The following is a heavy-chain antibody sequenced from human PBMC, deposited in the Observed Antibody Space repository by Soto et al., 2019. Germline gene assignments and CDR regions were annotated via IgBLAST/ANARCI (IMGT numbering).Heavy chain of an antibody. Sequence: QVQLVQSGAEVKKPGSSVKVSCKASGGTFGSYAISWVRQAPGQGLGLMGGIIPIPGTANYAQKFQGRVTIAADESTSTAYMELSSLRSEDTAVYYCARSQGSSTSLEIYYYYYYGMDVWGQGTTVTVSS. D-gene: IGHD2-2*01. V-gene: IGHV1-69*01. CDR1: GGTFGSYA. CDR3: ARSQGSSTSLEIYYYYYYGMDV. J-gene: IGHJ6*02. CDR2: IIPIPGTA.